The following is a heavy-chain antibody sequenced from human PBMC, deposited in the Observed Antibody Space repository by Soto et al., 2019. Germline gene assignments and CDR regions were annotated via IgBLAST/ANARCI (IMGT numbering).Heavy chain of an antibody. J-gene: IGHJ6*02. CDR3: ARAGITMIVDNYEWYYYYGMDV. CDR2: INPNSGGT. D-gene: IGHD3-22*01. V-gene: IGHV1-2*04. CDR1: GYTFNGYY. Sequence: ASVKVSCKASGYTFNGYYMHWMRQAPGQGLEWMGWINPNSGGTKYAQKFQGWVTMTRDTSISTAYMELSSLRSEDTAVYYCARAGITMIVDNYEWYYYYGMDVCGQGTTVTVYS.